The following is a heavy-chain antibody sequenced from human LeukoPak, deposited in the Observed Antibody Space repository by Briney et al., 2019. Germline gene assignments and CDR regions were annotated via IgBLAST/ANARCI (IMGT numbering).Heavy chain of an antibody. CDR1: GGSFSGYY. CDR3: ARARRAYYYGSGSPWWFDP. V-gene: IGHV4-34*01. J-gene: IGHJ5*02. CDR2: INHSGST. D-gene: IGHD3-10*01. Sequence: PSETLSLTCAVYGGSFSGYYWSWIRQPPGKGLEWIGEINHSGSTNYNPSLKSRVTISIKTSTSQFSLKLNSVTAADTAVYYCARARRAYYYGSGSPWWFDPWGQGTLVTVSS.